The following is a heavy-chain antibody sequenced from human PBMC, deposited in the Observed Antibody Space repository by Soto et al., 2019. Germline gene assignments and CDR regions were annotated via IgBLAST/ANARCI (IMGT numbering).Heavy chain of an antibody. V-gene: IGHV2-5*02. J-gene: IGHJ4*02. Sequence: QITLKESGPTVVKPTETLTLTCTFSGFSLSTNGVGVGWLRQPQGKALEWLTLLYWDDDTRNSTSLKSRLTGTKDTSKNQVVLKVTNMDPVDTATYFCAHSRGLPFGVFDYWGQGILVTVSS. CDR3: AHSRGLPFGVFDY. D-gene: IGHD3-10*01. CDR2: LYWDDDT. CDR1: GFSLSTNGVG.